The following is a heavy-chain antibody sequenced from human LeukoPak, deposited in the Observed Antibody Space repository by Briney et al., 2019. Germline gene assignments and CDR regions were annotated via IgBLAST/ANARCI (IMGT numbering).Heavy chain of an antibody. Sequence: GGSLRLSCAASGFTFSSYSMNWVRQAPGKGLEWVSSISSSSSYIYYADSVKGRFTISRDNAKNSLYLQMNSLRAEDTAVYYCAREGAMVEVHYYYMDVWGKGTTVTVSS. CDR1: GFTFSSYS. D-gene: IGHD5-18*01. J-gene: IGHJ6*03. CDR3: AREGAMVEVHYYYMDV. V-gene: IGHV3-21*01. CDR2: ISSSSSYI.